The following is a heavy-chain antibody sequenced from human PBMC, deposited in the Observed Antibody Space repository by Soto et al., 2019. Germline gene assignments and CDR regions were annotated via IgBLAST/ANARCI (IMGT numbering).Heavy chain of an antibody. CDR1: GGSISSGAYY. V-gene: IGHV4-31*03. CDR3: ARYYFDSSGYSNWFDP. J-gene: IGHJ5*02. Sequence: QVQLQESGPGLVKPSQTLSLTCTVSGGSISSGAYYWSWIRQYSGKGLEWIGYRHYTGTAYYNPSRISRVTISLATSKHQFSLRLSSVTAADTAVYYCARYYFDSSGYSNWFDPWGQGTLVTVSS. D-gene: IGHD3-22*01. CDR2: RHYTGTA.